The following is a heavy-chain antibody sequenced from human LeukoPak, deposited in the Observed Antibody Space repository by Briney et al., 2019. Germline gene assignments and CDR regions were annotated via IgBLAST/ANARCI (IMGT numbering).Heavy chain of an antibody. CDR2: IRYDGSNK. CDR1: AFTFSSYG. D-gene: IGHD6-6*01. V-gene: IGHV3-30*02. J-gene: IGHJ6*03. CDR3: ARDGFLIAARSSYYYYMDV. Sequence: GGSLRLSCAASAFTFSSYGMHWVRQAPGKGLEWVAFIRYDGSNKYYADSVKGRFTISRDNSKNTLYLQMNSLRAEDTAVYYCARDGFLIAARSSYYYYMDVWGKGTTVTVSS.